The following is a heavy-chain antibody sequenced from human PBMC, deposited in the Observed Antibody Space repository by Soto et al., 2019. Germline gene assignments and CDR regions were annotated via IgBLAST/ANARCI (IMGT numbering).Heavy chain of an antibody. D-gene: IGHD2-2*01. CDR2: IIPIFGTA. V-gene: IGHV1-69*01. Sequence: QVQLVQSGAEVKKPGSSVKVSCKASGGTFSSYAISLVRQAPGHGLEWMGGIIPIFGTANYAQKFQGRVTITADESKSTAYMELSSLRSEDTAVYDCARDIVVVPAAIEGDYYYGMDVWGQGTTVTVSS. J-gene: IGHJ6*02. CDR3: ARDIVVVPAAIEGDYYYGMDV. CDR1: GGTFSSYA.